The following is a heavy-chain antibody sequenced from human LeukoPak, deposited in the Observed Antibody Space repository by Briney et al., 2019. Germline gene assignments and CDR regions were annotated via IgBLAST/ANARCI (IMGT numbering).Heavy chain of an antibody. CDR2: ICDSGDST. CDR1: GFTLRSYV. V-gene: IGHV3-23*01. D-gene: IGHD2-21*02. J-gene: IGHJ4*02. CDR3: AKDRLLNCRGDCYIFDY. Sequence: GGSLRLSCVASGFTLRSYVMNWVRQTPGKGLEWVSSICDSGDSTFYADSVKGRFSISRDNSKNTLYLQVNGLRTEDTAVYYCAKDRLLNCRGDCYIFDYWGQGTVVTVSS.